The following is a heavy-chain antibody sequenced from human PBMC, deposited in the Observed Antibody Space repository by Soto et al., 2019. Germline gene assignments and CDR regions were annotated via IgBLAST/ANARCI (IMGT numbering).Heavy chain of an antibody. V-gene: IGHV3-11*06. J-gene: IGHJ5*02. D-gene: IGHD6-13*01. Sequence: GGSPILSCAASGFTFSDYYMSWIRPAPGKGLEWVSYISSSSSYTNYADSVKGRFTISRDNAKNSLYLQMNSLRAEDTAVYYCARPHSSSWYGYWFDPWGQGTLVTVSS. CDR1: GFTFSDYY. CDR2: ISSSSSYT. CDR3: ARPHSSSWYGYWFDP.